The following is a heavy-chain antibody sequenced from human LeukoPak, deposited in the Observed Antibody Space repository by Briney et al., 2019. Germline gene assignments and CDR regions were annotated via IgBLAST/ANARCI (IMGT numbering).Heavy chain of an antibody. CDR2: IYHSGST. Sequence: SETLSLTCTVSDDSISSGGFYWSWIRQPPGTGLEWIGYIYHSGSTSYNPSLKSRVTISVDMSKNQFSLKLSSVTAADTAVYYCARDGGDNWAIDAFDIWGQGTMVTVSS. CDR1: DDSISSGGFY. V-gene: IGHV4-30-2*01. CDR3: ARDGGDNWAIDAFDI. D-gene: IGHD1-20*01. J-gene: IGHJ3*02.